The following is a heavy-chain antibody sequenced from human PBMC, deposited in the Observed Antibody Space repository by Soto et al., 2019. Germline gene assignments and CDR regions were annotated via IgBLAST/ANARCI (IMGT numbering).Heavy chain of an antibody. CDR1: GRDIRWSCYY. D-gene: IGHD6-13*01. CDR2: IYYSGST. V-gene: IGHV4-39*01. J-gene: IGHJ5*02. Sequence: IGTVSGRDIRWSCYYWGWIRQPPGKGLEWIGSIYYSGSTYYNPSLKSRVTISVDTSKNQFSLKLSSVTAADTAVYYCARHQSHSSSYVDPWGQGTLVTVSS. CDR3: ARHQSHSSSYVDP.